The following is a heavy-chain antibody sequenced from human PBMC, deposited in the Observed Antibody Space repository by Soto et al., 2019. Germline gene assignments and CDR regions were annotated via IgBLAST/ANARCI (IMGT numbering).Heavy chain of an antibody. CDR1: GFTFSSYA. CDR3: ARGKFGVVNLYYFDY. D-gene: IGHD3-3*01. V-gene: IGHV3-30-3*01. Sequence: PGGSLRLSCAASGFTFSSYAMHWVRQAPGKGLEWVAVISYDGSNKYYADSVKGRFTISRDNSKNTLYLQMNSLRAEDTAVYYCARGKFGVVNLYYFDYWGQGTLVTVSS. J-gene: IGHJ4*02. CDR2: ISYDGSNK.